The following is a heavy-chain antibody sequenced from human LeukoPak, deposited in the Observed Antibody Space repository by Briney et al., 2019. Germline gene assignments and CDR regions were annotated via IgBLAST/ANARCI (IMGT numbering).Heavy chain of an antibody. V-gene: IGHV4-59*01. Sequence: SETLSLTCTVSGGSISSYYWSWIRQPPGEGLEWIGYIYYTGSTNYNPSLRSRVTISVDTSKNQFSLKLSSVTAADTAVYYCARSHGSGSYYNLNDYWGQGSLVTVSS. J-gene: IGHJ4*02. CDR2: IYYTGST. CDR1: GGSISSYY. CDR3: ARSHGSGSYYNLNDY. D-gene: IGHD3-10*01.